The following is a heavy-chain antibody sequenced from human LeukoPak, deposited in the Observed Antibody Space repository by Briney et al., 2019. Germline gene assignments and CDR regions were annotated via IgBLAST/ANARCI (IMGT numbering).Heavy chain of an antibody. D-gene: IGHD2-2*01. V-gene: IGHV3-23*01. CDR1: GFTFSNYA. CDR2: ISGNSGTT. CDR3: VREGDCSSSSCYEFDY. J-gene: IGHJ4*02. Sequence: GGSLRLSCAASGFTFSNYAMSWVRRAPGKGLEWVSAISGNSGTTNYADSVKGRFAISRDNSKNTLYLQMNSLRVEDTAVYFCVREGDCSSSSCYEFDYWGQGTLVTVSS.